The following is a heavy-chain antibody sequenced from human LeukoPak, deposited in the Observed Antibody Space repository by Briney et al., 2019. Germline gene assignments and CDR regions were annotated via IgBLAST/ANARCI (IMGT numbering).Heavy chain of an antibody. CDR3: AREHCSITSCYTNEGFDY. D-gene: IGHD2-2*02. CDR2: IYTSGST. V-gene: IGHV4-61*02. J-gene: IGHJ4*02. CDR1: GGSISSGSYY. Sequence: SQTLSLTCTVSGGSISSGSYYWSWIRQPAGKGLEWIGRIYTSGSTNYNPSLKSRVTISVDTSKNQFSLKLSSVTAADTAVYYCAREHCSITSCYTNEGFDYWGQGTLVTVSS.